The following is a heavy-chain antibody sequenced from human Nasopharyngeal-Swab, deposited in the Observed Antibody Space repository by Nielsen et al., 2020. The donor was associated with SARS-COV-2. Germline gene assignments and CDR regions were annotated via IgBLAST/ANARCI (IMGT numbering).Heavy chain of an antibody. Sequence: SETLSLTCAVSGGSISSSNWWSWVRQPPGKGLEWIGEIYHGGSNNYNPSLKSRVTISVGKSKNQFSLKLSSVTAADTAVYYCARAGPPYCSGGSCYYFDYWGQGTLVTVSS. CDR1: GGSISSSNW. CDR3: ARAGPPYCSGGSCYYFDY. D-gene: IGHD2-15*01. V-gene: IGHV4-4*02. J-gene: IGHJ4*02. CDR2: IYHGGSN.